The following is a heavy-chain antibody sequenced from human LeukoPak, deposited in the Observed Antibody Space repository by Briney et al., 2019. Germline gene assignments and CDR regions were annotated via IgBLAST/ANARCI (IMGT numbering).Heavy chain of an antibody. J-gene: IGHJ6*03. D-gene: IGHD3-10*01. V-gene: IGHV4-4*07. CDR2: IYTSGST. CDR3: ARKRITMVPGVILHYYMDV. CDR1: GGSISSYY. Sequence: SETLSLTCTVSGGSISSYYWSWIRQPAGKGLEWIGRIYTSGSTNYNPSLKSRVTISVDTSKNQFSLKLSSVTAADTAVYYCARKRITMVPGVILHYYMDVWGKGTTVTISS.